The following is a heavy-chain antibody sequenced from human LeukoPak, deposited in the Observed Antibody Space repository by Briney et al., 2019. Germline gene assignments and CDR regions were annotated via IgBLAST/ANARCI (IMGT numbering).Heavy chain of an antibody. CDR3: ARDHREFTTFDSFDM. J-gene: IGHJ3*02. D-gene: IGHD3-10*01. CDR2: TWYDGRNK. Sequence: GGSLRLSCSASGFTFSNYGMHWVRQAPGKGLEWVAVTWYDGRNKYYRDSVKGRFTISRENSENTLYLHMNSLRAEDTGVYYCARDHREFTTFDSFDMWGQGTMVAVSS. CDR1: GFTFSNYG. V-gene: IGHV3-33*01.